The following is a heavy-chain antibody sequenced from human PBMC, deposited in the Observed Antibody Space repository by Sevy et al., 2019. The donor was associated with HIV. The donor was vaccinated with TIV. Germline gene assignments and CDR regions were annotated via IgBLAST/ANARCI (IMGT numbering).Heavy chain of an antibody. CDR3: ARDFGAQTPLNYYYYGMDV. CDR1: GFTFSSYG. D-gene: IGHD3-10*01. CDR2: IWYDGSNK. Sequence: GESLKISCAASGFTFSSYGMHWVRQAPGKGLEWVAVIWYDGSNKYYADSVKGRFTISRDNSKNTLYLQMNSLRAEDTAVYYCARDFGAQTPLNYYYYGMDVWGQGTTVTVS. J-gene: IGHJ6*02. V-gene: IGHV3-33*01.